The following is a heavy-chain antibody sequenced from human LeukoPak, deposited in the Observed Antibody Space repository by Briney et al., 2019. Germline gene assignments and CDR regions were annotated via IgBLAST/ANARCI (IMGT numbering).Heavy chain of an antibody. V-gene: IGHV3-23*01. CDR1: GFTFSSYA. J-gene: IGHJ1*01. D-gene: IGHD4/OR15-4a*01. CDR2: ISGSGGST. CDR3: AKRTGDYWRESEYFKH. Sequence: PGGSLRLSFAASGFTFSSYAMSWVRQAPGKGLEGVSAISGSGGSTYYADSVKGRFTISRDNSKNTLYLKMNSVRAKATAVYYCAKRTGDYWRESEYFKHWGQGTLVTVSS.